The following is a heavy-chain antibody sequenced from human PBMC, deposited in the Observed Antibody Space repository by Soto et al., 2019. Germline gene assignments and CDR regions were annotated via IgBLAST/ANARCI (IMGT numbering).Heavy chain of an antibody. CDR1: GFTFSSYG. Sequence: GGSLRLSCAASGFTFSSYGMHWVRQAPGKGLEWVAVIWYDGSNKYYADSVKGRFTISRDNSKNTLYLQMNSLRAEDTAVYYCARVACGGDCYLLDYWGQGTLVTVS. CDR2: IWYDGSNK. V-gene: IGHV3-33*01. D-gene: IGHD2-21*02. CDR3: ARVACGGDCYLLDY. J-gene: IGHJ4*02.